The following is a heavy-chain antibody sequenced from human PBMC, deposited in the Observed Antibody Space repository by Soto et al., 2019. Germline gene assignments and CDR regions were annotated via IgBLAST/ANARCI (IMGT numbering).Heavy chain of an antibody. CDR1: GGSISSSSYY. CDR3: ARSSLKILAYDSSAPFDP. V-gene: IGHV4-39*07. Sequence: PSETLSLTCTVSGGSISSSSYYWGWFRQPPGKGLEWIGSIFYSGSTNYNPSLKSRVTISVDTSKNQFSLKLSSVTAADTAVYYCARSSLKILAYDSSAPFDPWGQGTLVTLSS. CDR2: IFYSGST. D-gene: IGHD3-22*01. J-gene: IGHJ5*02.